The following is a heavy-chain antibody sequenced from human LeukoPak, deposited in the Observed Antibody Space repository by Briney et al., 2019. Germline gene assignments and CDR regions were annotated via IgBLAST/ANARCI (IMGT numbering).Heavy chain of an antibody. CDR1: GASISSGRYY. V-gene: IGHV4-39*01. D-gene: IGHD3-16*01. Sequence: PSETLSLTCAVSGASISSGRYYWGWFRQPPGKGLEWIGTIHYSGTPTFYNPSLESRGTILADTSKNQFSLKLSSVTAADPALYYCAAGGDSAKAGYWGQGTLVAVSS. CDR2: IHYSGTPT. CDR3: AAGGDSAKAGY. J-gene: IGHJ4*02.